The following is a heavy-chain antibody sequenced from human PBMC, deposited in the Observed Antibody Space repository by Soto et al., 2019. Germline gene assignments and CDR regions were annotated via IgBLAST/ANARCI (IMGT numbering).Heavy chain of an antibody. Sequence: QVQLVQSGAEVKKPGASVKVSCKASGYTFTSYAMHWVHQAPGQRLEWMGWINAGNGNTKYSQKFQGRVTITRDTSASTAYMELSSLRSEDTAVYYCARDRTVADYGDYGDAFDIWGQGTMVTVSS. CDR1: GYTFTSYA. D-gene: IGHD4-17*01. J-gene: IGHJ3*02. CDR2: INAGNGNT. V-gene: IGHV1-3*01. CDR3: ARDRTVADYGDYGDAFDI.